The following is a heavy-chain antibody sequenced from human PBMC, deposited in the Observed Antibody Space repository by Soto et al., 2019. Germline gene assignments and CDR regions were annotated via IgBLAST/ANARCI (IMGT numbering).Heavy chain of an antibody. Sequence: GGSLRLSCAASGFTFSSYSMNWVRQAPGKGLEWVSYISSSSSTIYYADSVKGRFTISRDNAKNSLYLQMNSLRDEDTAVYYCARDSSGIQLWQDYPHYGMDVWGQGTTVTVSS. J-gene: IGHJ6*02. CDR3: ARDSSGIQLWQDYPHYGMDV. CDR2: ISSSSSTI. V-gene: IGHV3-48*02. D-gene: IGHD5-18*01. CDR1: GFTFSSYS.